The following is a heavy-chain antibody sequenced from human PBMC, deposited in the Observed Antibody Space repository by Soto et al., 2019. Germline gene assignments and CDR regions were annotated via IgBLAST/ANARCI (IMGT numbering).Heavy chain of an antibody. J-gene: IGHJ5*02. Sequence: QVPLVQSGAEVKKPGASVKVSCQASGYTFTSSDINWVRQATGQGLEWLGWMNPNSGNTGYAQKFQGRITLTRSTSINTAYLELSSLSSDDSAVYYCARGASPWGQGTLVTVSS. CDR3: ARGASP. CDR1: GYTFTSSD. V-gene: IGHV1-8*01. CDR2: MNPNSGNT.